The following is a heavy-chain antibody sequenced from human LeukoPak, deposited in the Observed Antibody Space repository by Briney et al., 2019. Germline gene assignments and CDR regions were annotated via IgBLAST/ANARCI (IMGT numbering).Heavy chain of an antibody. J-gene: IGHJ4*02. D-gene: IGHD5-18*01. CDR1: GFTFSTYW. CDR3: VRGYTYGLDN. V-gene: IGHV3-74*01. CDR2: IDVDGSTT. Sequence: GGSPRLSCGASGFTFSTYWMHWVRQAPGKGLVWVSRIDVDGSTTGYADSVKGRFTISRDNAKNTLYLRMNSLRAEDTAVYYCVRGYTYGLDNWGQGTLVTVSS.